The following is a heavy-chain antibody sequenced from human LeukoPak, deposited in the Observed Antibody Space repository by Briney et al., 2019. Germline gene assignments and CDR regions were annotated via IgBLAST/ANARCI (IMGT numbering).Heavy chain of an antibody. Sequence: AASVKVSCKASGYTFTGYYMHWVRQAPGQGLEWMGWINPNSGGTNYAQKFQGRVTMTRDTSISTAYMELSRLRSDDTAVYYCARDPIVVVVAAREYNWFDPWGQGTLVTVSS. J-gene: IGHJ5*02. D-gene: IGHD2-15*01. V-gene: IGHV1-2*02. CDR2: INPNSGGT. CDR3: ARDPIVVVVAAREYNWFDP. CDR1: GYTFTGYY.